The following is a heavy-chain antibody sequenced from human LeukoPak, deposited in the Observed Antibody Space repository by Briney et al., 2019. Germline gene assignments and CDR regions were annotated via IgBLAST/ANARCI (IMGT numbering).Heavy chain of an antibody. D-gene: IGHD2-15*01. V-gene: IGHV3-53*04. CDR3: AREYCSGGSCYYVY. Sequence: PGGSLRLSCAASGFTVSSNYMSWVRQAPGKGLEWVSVIYSGGSTYYADSVKGRFTISRHNSKNTLYLQMNSLRAEDTAVYYCAREYCSGGSCYYVYWGQGPLVTVSS. J-gene: IGHJ4*02. CDR1: GFTVSSNY. CDR2: IYSGGST.